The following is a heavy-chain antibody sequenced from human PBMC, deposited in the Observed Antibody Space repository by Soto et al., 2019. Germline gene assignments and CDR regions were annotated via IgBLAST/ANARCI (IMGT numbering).Heavy chain of an antibody. CDR1: GYTFISYD. V-gene: IGHV1-8*01. D-gene: IGHD5-12*01. CDR3: ARGDGYIFDS. Sequence: QVQLVQSGAEVKKPGASVKVSCKASGYTFISYDINWVRQATGQGLEWMGWMNPNTGHAGYAQKFDGTVTMTRNTSITTANLELRSLRSDDTAVYFCARGDGYIFDSWGQGTLVTVSS. J-gene: IGHJ4*02. CDR2: MNPNTGHA.